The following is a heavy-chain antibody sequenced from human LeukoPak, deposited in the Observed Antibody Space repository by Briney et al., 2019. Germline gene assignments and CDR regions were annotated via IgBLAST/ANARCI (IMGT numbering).Heavy chain of an antibody. V-gene: IGHV1-46*01. Sequence: ASVKVSCKASGYTFTSHYMHWVRQAPGQGLEWMGIINPSGGSTSYAQKFQGRVTMTRDTSTSTVYMELSSLRSEDTAVYYCAREGVSSEYYYGSGTDYWGQGTLVTVSS. J-gene: IGHJ4*02. D-gene: IGHD3-10*01. CDR1: GYTFTSHY. CDR3: AREGVSSEYYYGSGTDY. CDR2: INPSGGST.